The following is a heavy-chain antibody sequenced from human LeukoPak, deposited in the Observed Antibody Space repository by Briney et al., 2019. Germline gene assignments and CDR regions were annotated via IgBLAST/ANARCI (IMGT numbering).Heavy chain of an antibody. J-gene: IGHJ4*02. CDR1: GGSISSGSYY. CDR3: ARVKDGYNYYFDY. CDR2: IYTSGST. V-gene: IGHV4-61*02. D-gene: IGHD5-24*01. Sequence: PSQTLSLTCTVSGGSISSGSYYWNWIRQPAGKGLEWIGRIYTSGSTNYNPSLKSRVTISVDTSKNQFSLKLSSVTAADTAVYYCARVKDGYNYYFDYWGQGTLVTVSS.